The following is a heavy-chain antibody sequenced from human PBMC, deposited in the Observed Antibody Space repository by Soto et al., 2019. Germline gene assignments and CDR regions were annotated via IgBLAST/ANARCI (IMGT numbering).Heavy chain of an antibody. CDR2: MNPNSGNT. J-gene: IGHJ4*02. V-gene: IGHV1-8*01. D-gene: IGHD6-13*01. CDR1: GYTFTSYD. Sequence: QVQLVQSGAEVKKPGASVKVSCKASGYTFTSYDINWVRQATGQGLEWMVWMNPNSGNTGYAQKFKGTVTMTMNTSISTAYMELSSLRSEDTGVYYCASEHSSSWRFDYWGQGTLVTVSS. CDR3: ASEHSSSWRFDY.